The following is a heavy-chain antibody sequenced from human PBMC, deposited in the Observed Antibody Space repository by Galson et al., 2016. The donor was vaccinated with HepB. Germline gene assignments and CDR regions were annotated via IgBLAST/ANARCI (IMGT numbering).Heavy chain of an antibody. CDR3: ARLIDHYDNNGYFDD. V-gene: IGHV5-51*01. J-gene: IGHJ4*02. D-gene: IGHD3-22*01. CDR2: IYPGDSDT. CDR1: GYKFPDFW. Sequence: QSGAEVTKPGESLRISCKTSGYKFPDFWIGWVRQMPGKGLEWMGIIYPGDSDTTYSPSFEGQVTISADKSISTAYLQWSSLKASDSAVYYCARLIDHYDNNGYFDDWGQGTLVTVSS.